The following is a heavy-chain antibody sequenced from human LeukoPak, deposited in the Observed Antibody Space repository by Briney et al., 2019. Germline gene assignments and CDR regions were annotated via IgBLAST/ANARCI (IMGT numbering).Heavy chain of an antibody. Sequence: SETLSLTCTVSGGSISHYHWSWIRQPPGKGLEWIGYIYYSGSTNYNPSLKSRVTISVDTSKNQFSLKLSSVTAADTAVYYCARTGSGSYLDYWGQGTLVTVSS. V-gene: IGHV4-59*08. CDR1: GGSISHYH. CDR3: ARTGSGSYLDY. D-gene: IGHD1-26*01. CDR2: IYYSGST. J-gene: IGHJ4*02.